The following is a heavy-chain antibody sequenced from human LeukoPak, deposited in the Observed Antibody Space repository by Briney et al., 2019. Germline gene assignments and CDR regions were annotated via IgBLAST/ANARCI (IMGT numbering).Heavy chain of an antibody. CDR2: ISGSGGST. CDR3: AKIPYPFDYDILTGYSTHFDY. D-gene: IGHD3-9*01. V-gene: IGHV3-23*01. Sequence: GGSLRLSCAASGFTFSSYAMSWVRQAPGKGLEWVSAISGSGGSTYYADSVKGRFTISRDNSKNTLYLQMNSLRAEDTAVYYCAKIPYPFDYDILTGYSTHFDYWGQGTLVTVSS. J-gene: IGHJ4*02. CDR1: GFTFSSYA.